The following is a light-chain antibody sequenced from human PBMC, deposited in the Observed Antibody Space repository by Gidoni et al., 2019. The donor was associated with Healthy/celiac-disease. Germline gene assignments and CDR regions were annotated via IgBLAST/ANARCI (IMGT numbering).Light chain of an antibody. CDR3: RQHNSYPLT. V-gene: IGKV1-17*01. J-gene: IGKJ4*01. Sequence: DIQMTQSPSSLSASVGDRVAITCRASQGSRNDLGWYQQKPGKAPKRLLYAASSLQSGVPSRISGSGSGTEFTLTSSSLQPEDFVTYYCRQHNSYPLTFXGXTKVEIK. CDR1: QGSRND. CDR2: AAS.